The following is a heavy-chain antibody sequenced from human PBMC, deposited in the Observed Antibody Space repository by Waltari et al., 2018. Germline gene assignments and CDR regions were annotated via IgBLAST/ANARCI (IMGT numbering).Heavy chain of an antibody. CDR1: GGTFSSYA. J-gene: IGHJ3*02. CDR2: IIPIFGTA. D-gene: IGHD3-16*02. V-gene: IGHV1-69*01. CDR3: ARGEMATPGVIHAFDI. Sequence: QVQLVQSGAAVKKPGSSVKVSCKASGGTFSSYAIRWVRQSPGKGLEWMGGIIPIFGTANYAQKFQGRVTITADESTSTAYMELSSLRSEDTAVYYCARGEMATPGVIHAFDIWGQGTMVTVSS.